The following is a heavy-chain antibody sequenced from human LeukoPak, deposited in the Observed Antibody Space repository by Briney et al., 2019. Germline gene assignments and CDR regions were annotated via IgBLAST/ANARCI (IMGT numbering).Heavy chain of an antibody. Sequence: PSETLSLTCTVSGGSISSYYWSWIRQPAGKGLDWIGRIYTSGRTNYNPSLKSRVTMSVDTSKTQFSLKLSSVTAADTAVYYCARVGMYYYDSSGYYYWSDPWGQGTLVTVSS. V-gene: IGHV4-4*07. D-gene: IGHD3-22*01. CDR1: GGSISSYY. CDR2: IYTSGRT. J-gene: IGHJ5*02. CDR3: ARVGMYYYDSSGYYYWSDP.